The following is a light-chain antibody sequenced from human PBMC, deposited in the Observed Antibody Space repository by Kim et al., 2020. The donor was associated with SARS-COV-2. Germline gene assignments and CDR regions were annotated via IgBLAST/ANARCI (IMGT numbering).Light chain of an antibody. V-gene: IGLV3-9*01. CDR2: RST. J-gene: IGLJ2*01. CDR1: NIGSKN. Sequence: SYELTQPLSVSVALGQTARISCGGNNIGSKNVHWYQQKPGQAPVLVIYRSTIRPSGIPERFSGSNSGNTATLTISRAQAGDEADYYCQVWDSSTGVFGGGAQLTVL. CDR3: QVWDSSTGV.